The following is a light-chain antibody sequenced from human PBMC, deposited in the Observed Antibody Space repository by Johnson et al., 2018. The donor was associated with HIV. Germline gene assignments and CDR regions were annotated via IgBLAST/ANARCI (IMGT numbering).Light chain of an antibody. CDR2: ETN. CDR1: SSDMGNYA. CDR3: GTWDSSLSAGV. V-gene: IGLV1-51*02. Sequence: TQPPSVSAAPGQKVTISCSGSSSDMGNYAVSWYQQLPGTAPKLLISETNNRPSGIPDRFSGSKSGTSATLGITGLQTGDEAEYYCGTWDSSLSAGVFGTGTKVTVL. J-gene: IGLJ1*01.